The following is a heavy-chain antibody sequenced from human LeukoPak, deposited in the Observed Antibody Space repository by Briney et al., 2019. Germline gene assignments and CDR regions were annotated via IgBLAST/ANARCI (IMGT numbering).Heavy chain of an antibody. Sequence: GGSLRLSCAASGFTFSSYAMSWVRQAPGKGLEWVSAISGSGGSTYYADSVKGRFTISRDNAKNSYLQMNSLRAEDTAIYYCARDGHAYGRGSPHYWGQGTLVTVSS. CDR3: ARDGHAYGRGSPHY. J-gene: IGHJ4*02. V-gene: IGHV3-23*01. D-gene: IGHD3-10*01. CDR1: GFTFSSYA. CDR2: ISGSGGST.